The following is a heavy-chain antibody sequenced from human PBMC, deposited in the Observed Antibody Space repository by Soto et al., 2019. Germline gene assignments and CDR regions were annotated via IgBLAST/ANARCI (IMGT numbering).Heavy chain of an antibody. CDR3: AKTPFTGSSYIGLY. D-gene: IGHD1-26*01. CDR2: ISIDGSRT. Sequence: GGSLRLSCSGSGFIFSIYAIHWVRQAPGKGLEYVSFISIDGSRTHYADSVKGRFTISRDNSKNTLYLQMNSLRAEDTAIYYYAKTPFTGSSYIGLYWGQGTLVTVS. V-gene: IGHV3-64D*06. J-gene: IGHJ4*02. CDR1: GFIFSIYA.